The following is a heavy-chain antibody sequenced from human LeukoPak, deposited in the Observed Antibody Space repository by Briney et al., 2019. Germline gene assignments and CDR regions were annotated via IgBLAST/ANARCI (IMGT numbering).Heavy chain of an antibody. CDR2: ISSNSNYI. D-gene: IGHD6-13*01. Sequence: GGSLRLSCAASGFTFSDYTMNWVRQATGKGLEWVSCISSNSNYIYQADSVKGRFTISRDNAQNSLYLLMSNLRAEDTAVYYCVRVDYASSWLPFDFWGQGTLVTVSS. V-gene: IGHV3-21*01. CDR3: VRVDYASSWLPFDF. CDR1: GFTFSDYT. J-gene: IGHJ4*02.